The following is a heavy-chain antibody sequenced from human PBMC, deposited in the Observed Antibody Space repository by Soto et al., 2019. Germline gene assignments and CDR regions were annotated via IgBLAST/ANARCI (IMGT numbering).Heavy chain of an antibody. V-gene: IGHV4-59*01. CDR2: IYYSGST. CDR1: GGSISSYY. CDR3: ARGVENDYGDPEDFDY. J-gene: IGHJ4*02. D-gene: IGHD4-17*01. Sequence: PSETLSLTCTVSGGSISSYYWSWIRQPPGKGLEWIGYIYYSGSTNYNPSLKSRVTISVDTSKNQFSLKLSSVTAADTAVYYCARGVENDYGDPEDFDYWGQGTLVTVSS.